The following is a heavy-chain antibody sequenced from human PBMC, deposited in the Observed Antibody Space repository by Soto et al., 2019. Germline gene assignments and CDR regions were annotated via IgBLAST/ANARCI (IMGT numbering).Heavy chain of an antibody. CDR1: GFTFSSYG. CDR2: IWYDGSNK. Sequence: QVQLVESGGGVVQPGRSLRLSCAASGFTFSSYGMHWVRQAPGKGLERVAVIWYDGSNKYYADSVKGRFTISSDKSKDTLYLQMNCMRGEATAVYYCARDGLDDVWSGSIDYWGQGTLVTVSS. J-gene: IGHJ4*02. D-gene: IGHD3-3*01. V-gene: IGHV3-33*01. CDR3: ARDGLDDVWSGSIDY.